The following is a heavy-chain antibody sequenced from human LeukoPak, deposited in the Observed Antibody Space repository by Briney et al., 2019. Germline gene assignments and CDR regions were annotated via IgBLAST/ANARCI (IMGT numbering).Heavy chain of an antibody. CDR2: ISWNSGSI. CDR1: GFTFDDYA. V-gene: IGHV3-9*01. J-gene: IGHJ3*02. CDR3: AKVVEPDYDLHDAFDI. Sequence: GGSLRLSCAASGFTFDDYAMHWVRQAPGKGLEWGSGISWNSGSIGYADSVKGRFTISRDNAKNSLYMQMNSLRAEDTALYYCAKVVEPDYDLHDAFDIWGQGTMVTVSS. D-gene: IGHD3-3*01.